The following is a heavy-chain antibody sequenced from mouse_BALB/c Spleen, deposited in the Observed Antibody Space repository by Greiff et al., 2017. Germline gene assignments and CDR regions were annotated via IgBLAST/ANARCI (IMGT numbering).Heavy chain of an antibody. CDR3: ARSDYGRSPDY. CDR2: ISSGSSTI. J-gene: IGHJ2*01. D-gene: IGHD1-1*01. CDR1: GFTFSSFG. V-gene: IGHV5-17*02. Sequence: EVQLVESGGGLVQPGGSRKLSCAASGFTFSSFGMHWVRQAPEKGLEWVAYISSGSSTIYYADTVKGRFTISRDNPKNTLFLQMTSLRSEDTDMYYCARSDYGRSPDYWGQGTTLTVSA.